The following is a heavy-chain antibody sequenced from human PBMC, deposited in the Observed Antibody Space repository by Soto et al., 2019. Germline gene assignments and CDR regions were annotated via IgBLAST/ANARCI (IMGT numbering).Heavy chain of an antibody. Sequence: SETLSLTCTVSGGSISSGGYYWSWIRQHPGKGLEWIGYIYYSGSTYYNPSLKSRVTISVDTSKNQFSLKLSSVTAADTAIYYCARDSTAFVFDYWGQGALVTVSS. CDR3: ARDSTAFVFDY. J-gene: IGHJ4*02. V-gene: IGHV4-31*03. D-gene: IGHD2-2*01. CDR2: IYYSGST. CDR1: GGSISSGGYY.